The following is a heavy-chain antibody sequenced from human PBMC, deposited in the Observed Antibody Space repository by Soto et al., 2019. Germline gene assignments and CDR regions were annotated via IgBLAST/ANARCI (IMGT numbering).Heavy chain of an antibody. CDR3: ARGDRGGSGSPASYSYSGLDV. Sequence: DVQLLESGGDLVQPGGSLRLSCAASGFTFSSYAMSWVRQAPGKGLEWVSSVSAGGDMTYYSDSVKGRFTISRDNSNNALFLQMNSLRAEDTALYYCARGDRGGSGSPASYSYSGLDVWGQGTTVTVSS. CDR2: VSAGGDMT. CDR1: GFTFSSYA. D-gene: IGHD3-10*01. V-gene: IGHV3-23*01. J-gene: IGHJ6*02.